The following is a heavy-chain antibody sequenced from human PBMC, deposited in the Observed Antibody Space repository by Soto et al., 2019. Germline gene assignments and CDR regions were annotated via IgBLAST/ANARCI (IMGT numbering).Heavy chain of an antibody. J-gene: IGHJ6*02. CDR3: ARGEDAFFYYGLDV. Sequence: SENLSLTCTVSGGSIASSYWIWIRRPPGKGLEWIAYIYDTGISGYTPSTSYNPSLKSRVTMSVDTSKSQFSLKLTSVTAADTAVYYCARGEDAFFYYGLDVWGQGITVTVYS. CDR1: GGSIASSY. V-gene: IGHV4-59*01. CDR2: IYDTGISGYTPST.